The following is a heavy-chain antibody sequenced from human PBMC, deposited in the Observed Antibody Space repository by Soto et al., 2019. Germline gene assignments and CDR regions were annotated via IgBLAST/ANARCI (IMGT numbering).Heavy chain of an antibody. Sequence: GSLRLSCAASGFTFSDYYMSWIRQAPGKGLEWVSYISSSSSYTNYADSVKGRFTISRDNAKNSLYLQMNSLRAEDTAVYYCARSPVTTDYYFDYWGQGTLVTVSS. D-gene: IGHD4-17*01. CDR3: ARSPVTTDYYFDY. V-gene: IGHV3-11*06. CDR1: GFTFSDYY. CDR2: ISSSSSYT. J-gene: IGHJ4*02.